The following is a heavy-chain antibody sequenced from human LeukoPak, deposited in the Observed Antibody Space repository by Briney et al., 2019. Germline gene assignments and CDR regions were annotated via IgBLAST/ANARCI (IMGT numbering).Heavy chain of an antibody. V-gene: IGHV4-34*01. D-gene: IGHD3-10*01. Sequence: PSETLSLTCAVYGGSFSGYYWSWIRQPPGKGLEWIGEINHSGSTNYNPSLKSRVTISVDTSKNQFSLKLSSVTAGDTAVYYCARVDGSGSYYYYGMDVWGQGTTVTVSS. CDR3: ARVDGSGSYYYYGMDV. CDR1: GGSFSGYY. J-gene: IGHJ6*02. CDR2: INHSGST.